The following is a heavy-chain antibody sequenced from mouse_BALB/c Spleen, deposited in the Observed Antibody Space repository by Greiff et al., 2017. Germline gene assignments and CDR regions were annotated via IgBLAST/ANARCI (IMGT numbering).Heavy chain of an antibody. D-gene: IGHD2-1*01. CDR3: ASGYGNLFAY. CDR1: GFNIKDTY. CDR2: IDPANGNT. V-gene: IGHV14-3*02. J-gene: IGHJ3*01. Sequence: VHVKQSGAELVKPGASVKLSCTASGFNIKDTYMHWVKQRPEQGLEWIGRIDPANGNTKYDPKFQGKATITADTSSNTAYLQLSSLTSEDTAVYYCASGYGNLFAYWGQGTLVTVSA.